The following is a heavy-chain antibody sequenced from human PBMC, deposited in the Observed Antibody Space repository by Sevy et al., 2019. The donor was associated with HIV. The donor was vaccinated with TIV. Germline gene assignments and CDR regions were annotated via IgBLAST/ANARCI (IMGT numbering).Heavy chain of an antibody. CDR1: GLPLRNYA. Sequence: GGSLRLSCAASGLPLRNYAMSWVRQAPGKGLEWVSSISGSGGSTYYADSVKGRFTISRDNFQNTLDLEMNSLRAEDTAVYYCAKDGAVAPSDYWGQGTLVTVSS. J-gene: IGHJ4*02. V-gene: IGHV3-23*01. CDR2: ISGSGGST. CDR3: AKDGAVAPSDY. D-gene: IGHD6-19*01.